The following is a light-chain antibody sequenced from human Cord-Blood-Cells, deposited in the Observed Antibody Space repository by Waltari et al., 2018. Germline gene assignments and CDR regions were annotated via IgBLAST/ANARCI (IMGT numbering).Light chain of an antibody. CDR1: SSDVGSYNL. CDR3: CSYAGSSTWV. Sequence: QSALTQPASVSGSPGQSITISCTGTSSDVGSYNLVPWYQQHPGKGPKLMIYEGSKRPSGVSNRFSGSKSGNTASLTISGLQAEDEADYYCCSYAGSSTWVFGGGTKLTVL. CDR2: EGS. J-gene: IGLJ3*02. V-gene: IGLV2-23*01.